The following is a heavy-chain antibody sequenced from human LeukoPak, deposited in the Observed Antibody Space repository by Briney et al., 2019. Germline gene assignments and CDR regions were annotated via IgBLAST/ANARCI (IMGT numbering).Heavy chain of an antibody. CDR3: ARGLDCRSTSCYLDN. CDR1: GFTFTKYW. J-gene: IGHJ4*02. D-gene: IGHD2-2*01. Sequence: PGGSLRLSCAASGFTFTKYWMTWVRQAPGKGLEWVVNIKQDGSEKFYVDSVKGRFTISRDNAKNSLDLQINSLGAEDTAVYYCARGLDCRSTSCYLDNWGQGTLVTVSS. V-gene: IGHV3-7*01. CDR2: IKQDGSEK.